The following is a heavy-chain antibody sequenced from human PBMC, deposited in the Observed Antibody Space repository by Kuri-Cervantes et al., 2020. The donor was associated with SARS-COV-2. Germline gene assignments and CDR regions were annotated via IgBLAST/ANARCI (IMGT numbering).Heavy chain of an antibody. Sequence: SETLSLTCTVSGGSISSSSYYWGWIRQPPGKGLEWIGSIYYSGSTYCNPSLKSRVTISVDTSKNQFSLKLSSVTAADTAVYYCASGGAAAGTSFDYWGQGTLVTGSS. J-gene: IGHJ4*02. D-gene: IGHD6-13*01. CDR3: ASGGAAAGTSFDY. CDR1: GGSISSSSYY. V-gene: IGHV4-39*07. CDR2: IYYSGST.